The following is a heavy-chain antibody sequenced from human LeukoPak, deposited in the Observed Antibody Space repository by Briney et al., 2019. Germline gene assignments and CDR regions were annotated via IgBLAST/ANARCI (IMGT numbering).Heavy chain of an antibody. D-gene: IGHD3-10*01. V-gene: IGHV3-7*01. CDR1: GFTFSSYW. CDR2: VKSDGSEK. CDR3: ARNDYGSGSYITLFDY. J-gene: IGHJ4*02. Sequence: PGGSLRLSCAASGFTFSSYWMSWIRQAPGKGLEWVANVKSDGSEKYYVDSVNGRFTISRDNAKNSLYLQMNSLRAEDTAVYYCARNDYGSGSYITLFDYWGQGILVTVSS.